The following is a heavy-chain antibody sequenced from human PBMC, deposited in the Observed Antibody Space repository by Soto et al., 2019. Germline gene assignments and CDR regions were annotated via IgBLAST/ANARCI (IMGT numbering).Heavy chain of an antibody. V-gene: IGHV3-30*14. D-gene: IGHD3-16*01. CDR1: GFTFSSYA. CDR2: ISYDGSDK. Sequence: PGGSLRLSCAASGFTFSSYAMHWVRQAPGKGLEWVALISYDGSDKDYADSVKGRLTISRDNSKNTVYLQMNSLRAEDTAVYYCARDRLGVDYWGQGTLVTVSS. CDR3: ARDRLGVDY. J-gene: IGHJ4*02.